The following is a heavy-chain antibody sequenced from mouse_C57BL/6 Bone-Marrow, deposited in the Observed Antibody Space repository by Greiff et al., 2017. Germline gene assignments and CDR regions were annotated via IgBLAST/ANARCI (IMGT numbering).Heavy chain of an antibody. CDR3: ARERKSEGYFDV. J-gene: IGHJ1*03. CDR1: GYTFTSYW. V-gene: IGHV1-50*01. Sequence: VQLQQPGAELVKPGASVKLSCKASGYTFTSYWLQWVKQRPGQGLEWIGEIDPSDSYTNYIQKVKGKATLTVDTSSSPAYMQLSSLTAEDSAVFYCARERKSEGYFDVWGTGTTVTVSS. CDR2: IDPSDSYT.